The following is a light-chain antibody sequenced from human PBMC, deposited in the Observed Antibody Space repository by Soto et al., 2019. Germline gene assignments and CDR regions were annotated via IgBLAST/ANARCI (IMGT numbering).Light chain of an antibody. CDR3: SSYSSGSTLVL. CDR1: SSDIGTYNY. Sequence: QSVLTQPASVSRSPGQSITISCTGTSSDIGTYNYVSWYQQHPGKVPKVMIFQVSNRPSGVSNRFSGSKSGSTASLTISGLQPEDEADYYCSSYSSGSTLVLFGGGTKLTVL. V-gene: IGLV2-14*01. J-gene: IGLJ2*01. CDR2: QVS.